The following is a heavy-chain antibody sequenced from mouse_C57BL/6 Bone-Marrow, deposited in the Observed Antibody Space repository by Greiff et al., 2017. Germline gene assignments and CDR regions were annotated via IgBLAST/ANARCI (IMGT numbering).Heavy chain of an antibody. J-gene: IGHJ1*03. V-gene: IGHV3-1*01. CDR3: ARAPITTVAYWYFDV. CDR2: ISYSGST. CDR1: GYSITSGYD. Sequence: EVQLQQSGPGMVKPSQSLSLTCTVTGYSITSGYDWHWIRHFPGNKLEWMGYISYSGSTNYNPSLKSRISITHDTSKNHFFLKLNSVTTEDTATYYCARAPITTVAYWYFDVWGTGTTVTVSS. D-gene: IGHD1-1*01.